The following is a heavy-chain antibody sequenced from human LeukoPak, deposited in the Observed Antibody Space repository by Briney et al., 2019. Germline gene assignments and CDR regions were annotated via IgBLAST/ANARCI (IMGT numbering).Heavy chain of an antibody. CDR2: ISYDGTNK. D-gene: IGHD6-19*01. CDR3: ARVSTEQWLVYYFDY. J-gene: IGHJ4*02. V-gene: IGHV3-30-3*01. CDR1: GFTFSSYA. Sequence: GGSLRLSCAASGFTFSSYAMHWVRQAPGKGLEWVAVISYDGTNKYYADSVKGRFTISRDNSKNTLYLQMNSLRAEDTAVYCCARVSTEQWLVYYFDYWGQGTLVTVSS.